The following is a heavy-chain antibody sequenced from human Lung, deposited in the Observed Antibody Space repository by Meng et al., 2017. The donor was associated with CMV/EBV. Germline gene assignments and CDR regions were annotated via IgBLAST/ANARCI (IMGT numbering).Heavy chain of an antibody. J-gene: IGHJ6*02. V-gene: IGHV4-59*01. CDR1: GGSISSYY. D-gene: IGHD3-10*01. Sequence: GSLRLSSTVSGGSISSYYWSWIRQLPGKGLEWIGYIYYSGSTNYNPSLKSRVTISVDTSKNQFSPKLSSVTAADTAVYYCASGKYYYGSGSYYNYYYYGMDVWGQGTTVTVSS. CDR2: IYYSGST. CDR3: ASGKYYYGSGSYYNYYYYGMDV.